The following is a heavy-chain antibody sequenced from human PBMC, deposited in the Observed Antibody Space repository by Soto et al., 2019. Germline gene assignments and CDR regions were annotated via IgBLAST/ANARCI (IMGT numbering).Heavy chain of an antibody. J-gene: IGHJ5*02. Sequence: QVQLVQSGAEVKKPGSSVKVSCKASGGTFSSYAISWVRQAPGQGLEWMGGIIPIFGTANYAQKFQGRVTITADESTSTAYMELSSLRSEDTAVYYCARDMTTVTTWWFDPWGQGTLVTVSS. CDR3: ARDMTTVTTWWFDP. V-gene: IGHV1-69*12. D-gene: IGHD4-17*01. CDR2: IIPIFGTA. CDR1: GGTFSSYA.